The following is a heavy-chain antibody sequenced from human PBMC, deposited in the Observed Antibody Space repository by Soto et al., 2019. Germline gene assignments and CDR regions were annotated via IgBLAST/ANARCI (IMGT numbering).Heavy chain of an antibody. CDR3: ASSLLTPFDY. CDR1: GGSISSSSYY. Sequence: PSETVSLTCAVSGGSISSSSYYWGWIRQPPGKGLEWIGSIYYSGSTYYTPSLQSRVAISVDTSKNQFSLKLNSVTAADTAVYYCASSLLTPFDYWGQGTLVT. D-gene: IGHD7-27*01. J-gene: IGHJ4*02. V-gene: IGHV4-39*01. CDR2: IYYSGST.